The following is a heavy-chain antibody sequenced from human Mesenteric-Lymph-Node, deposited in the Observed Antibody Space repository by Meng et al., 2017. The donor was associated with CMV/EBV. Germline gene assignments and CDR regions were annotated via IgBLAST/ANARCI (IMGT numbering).Heavy chain of an antibody. CDR3: ARVEIQGSLAAPNRFDP. D-gene: IGHD6-6*01. J-gene: IGHJ5*02. CDR2: INWNGGYT. V-gene: IGHV3-20*04. Sequence: GESLKISCAASGFTFDDYGMRWVRQGPGKGLEWVSHINWNGGYTGSADSVKGRFTISRDSAKNSLYLQMNSLRAEDTALYYCARVEIQGSLAAPNRFDPWGQGTLVTVSS. CDR1: GFTFDDYG.